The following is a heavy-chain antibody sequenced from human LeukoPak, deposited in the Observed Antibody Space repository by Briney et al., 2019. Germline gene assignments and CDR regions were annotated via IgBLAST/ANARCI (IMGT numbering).Heavy chain of an antibody. V-gene: IGHV4-61*02. D-gene: IGHD2-2*01. J-gene: IGHJ6*03. CDR1: GGSISSGSYY. CDR2: IYTSGST. CDR3: ARLRVPAAISRSYYYYMDV. Sequence: SETLSLTCTVSGGSISSGSYYWSWIRQPAGKGLEWIGRIYTSGSTNYNPSLKSRVTISVDTSKNQFSLKLSSVTAADTAVYYCARLRVPAAISRSYYYYMDVWGKGTTVTISS.